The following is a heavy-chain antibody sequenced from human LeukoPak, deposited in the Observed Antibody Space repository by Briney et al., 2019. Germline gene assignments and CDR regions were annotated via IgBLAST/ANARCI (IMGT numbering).Heavy chain of an antibody. D-gene: IGHD1-26*01. CDR2: INPNSGGT. CDR1: GYTFTGYY. V-gene: IGHV1-2*02. CDR3: ARDYSGEWEQLTGWWFDP. J-gene: IGHJ5*02. Sequence: ASVKVSCKASGYTFTGYYIHWVRQAPGQGLEWMGWINPNSGGTNYAQKFQGRVTVTRDMSTRTVYMELSDLRPEDTAVYYCARDYSGEWEQLTGWWFDPWGQGTLVIVSS.